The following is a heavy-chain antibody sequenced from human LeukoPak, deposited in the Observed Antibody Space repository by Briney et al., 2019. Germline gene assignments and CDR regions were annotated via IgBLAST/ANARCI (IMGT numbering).Heavy chain of an antibody. CDR1: GFTFSSYG. D-gene: IGHD2-2*01. CDR3: AKDQCTRTSCDGYPGY. Sequence: PGGSLRLSCAASGFTFSSYGMHWVRQAPRKGLEWVAFIHFDGSTKYSGDSVKGRFTISRDNSKNTLYLQMNSLRPGDTAVYYCAKDQCTRTSCDGYPGYWGQGSLVTVSS. V-gene: IGHV3-30*02. J-gene: IGHJ4*02. CDR2: IHFDGSTK.